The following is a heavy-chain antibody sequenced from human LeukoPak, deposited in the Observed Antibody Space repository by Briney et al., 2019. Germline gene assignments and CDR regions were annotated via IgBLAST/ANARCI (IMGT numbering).Heavy chain of an antibody. D-gene: IGHD3-9*01. V-gene: IGHV1-8*01. Sequence: ASVKVSCKASGYTFTSYDINWVRQATGQGLEWTGWVNPNSGNTGYAQKFQGRVTMTRNTSISIAYMEVSSLRSEDTAVYYCARGTRGDILTGYSLGYWGQGTLVTVSS. CDR2: VNPNSGNT. CDR3: ARGTRGDILTGYSLGY. J-gene: IGHJ4*02. CDR1: GYTFTSYD.